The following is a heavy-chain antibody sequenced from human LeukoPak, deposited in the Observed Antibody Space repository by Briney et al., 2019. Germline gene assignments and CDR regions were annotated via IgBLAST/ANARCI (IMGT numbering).Heavy chain of an antibody. D-gene: IGHD3-3*01. CDR1: GFTFSTYA. V-gene: IGHV3-23*01. J-gene: IGHJ6*02. CDR2: ISGSGAGT. CDR3: ARDCYDFWSGYSAGMHV. Sequence: GGSLRLSCAASGFTFSTYAISCVRQAPGKGLEWVSSISGSGAGTSHADSVRGRFTISRDKSNNTLYLQMNSLRAEDTAVYYCARDCYDFWSGYSAGMHVWGQGSTVTVSS.